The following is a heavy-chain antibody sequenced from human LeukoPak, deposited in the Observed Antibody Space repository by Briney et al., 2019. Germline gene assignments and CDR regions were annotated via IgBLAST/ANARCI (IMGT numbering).Heavy chain of an antibody. D-gene: IGHD3-16*02. CDR3: AKEAYRVSHNDY. CDR1: GFTFSVHV. Sequence: PGGSLRLSCSASGFTFSVHVIHWVRQAPGRGREFVSAISSNGHDTYYADSVKARFTISRDNSQNTVYLQMSSLRTDDTAVYYCAKEAYRVSHNDYWGQGTLVTVSS. J-gene: IGHJ4*02. V-gene: IGHV3-64D*06. CDR2: ISSNGHDT.